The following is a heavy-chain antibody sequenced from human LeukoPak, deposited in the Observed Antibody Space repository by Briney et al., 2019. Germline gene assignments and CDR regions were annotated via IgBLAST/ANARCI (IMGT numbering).Heavy chain of an antibody. D-gene: IGHD3-16*02. J-gene: IGHJ4*02. CDR3: ASPAAWGEVSLRY. Sequence: GGSLRLSCAASGFTVSSNYMIWVRQAPGKGLEWVSVIYSGGSTYYADSLNGQFTISRDNSKNTVYLQLNSRRAEDTAVYYCASPAAWGEVSLRYWGQGTLVTVSS. CDR2: IYSGGST. V-gene: IGHV3-53*01. CDR1: GFTVSSNY.